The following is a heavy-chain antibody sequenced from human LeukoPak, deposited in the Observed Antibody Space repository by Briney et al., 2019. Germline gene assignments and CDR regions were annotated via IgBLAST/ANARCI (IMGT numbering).Heavy chain of an antibody. V-gene: IGHV3-48*03. J-gene: IGHJ4*02. Sequence: GGSLRLSCAASGFTFRSYEMNWVRQAPGKGLEWVSYISSSGSTIYYADSVKGRFTISRDNSQNTLFLQMNSLRAEDTAVYYCAKDARRTDGWYFFDYWGQGALVTVSS. CDR2: ISSSGSTI. CDR3: AKDARRTDGWYFFDY. CDR1: GFTFRSYE. D-gene: IGHD6-19*01.